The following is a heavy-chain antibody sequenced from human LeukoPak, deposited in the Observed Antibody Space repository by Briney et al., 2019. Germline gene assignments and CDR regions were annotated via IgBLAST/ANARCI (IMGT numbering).Heavy chain of an antibody. D-gene: IGHD2-2*01. CDR2: ISSSSSTI. J-gene: IGHJ4*02. CDR1: GFTFSTYS. CDR3: ARARPDALVDDY. V-gene: IGHV3-48*01. Sequence: GGSLRLSYAASGFTFSTYSMNWVRQAPGKGLEWVSYISSSSSTIKYAESVKGRFTISRDNAKNSLYLQMNSLRVEDTAVYYCARARPDALVDDYWGQGTLVTVSS.